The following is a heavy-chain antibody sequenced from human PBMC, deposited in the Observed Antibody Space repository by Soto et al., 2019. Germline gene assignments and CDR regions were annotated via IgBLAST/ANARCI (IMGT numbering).Heavy chain of an antibody. CDR3: ANDFESAAGTHFDL. V-gene: IGHV3-9*01. CDR1: GFTFDDYA. D-gene: IGHD6-13*01. J-gene: IGHJ2*01. CDR2: ISWNSGSI. Sequence: EVQLVESGGGLVQPGRSLRLSCAASGFTFDDYAMHWVRQAPGKGLEWVSGISWNSGSIGYADSVKGRFTISRDNAKNSLYLQMNSLRAEDTALYYCANDFESAAGTHFDLWGRGTLVTVSS.